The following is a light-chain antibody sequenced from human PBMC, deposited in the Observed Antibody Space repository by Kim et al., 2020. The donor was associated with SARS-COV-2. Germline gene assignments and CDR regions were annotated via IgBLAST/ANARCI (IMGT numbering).Light chain of an antibody. V-gene: IGKV3-20*01. CDR1: QTVIDNY. J-gene: IGKJ4*01. Sequence: SPGERATLSCRASQTVIDNYLAWFQQKRGQTPRLLIYAISNRATGIPDRFSGSGSGTDFTLTISRLEPEDFAMYYCQQYGGAPLTFGGGTRVEIK. CDR2: AIS. CDR3: QQYGGAPLT.